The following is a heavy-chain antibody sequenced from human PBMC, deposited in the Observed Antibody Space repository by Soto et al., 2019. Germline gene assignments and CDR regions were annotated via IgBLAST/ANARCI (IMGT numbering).Heavy chain of an antibody. CDR2: ISYDGSNK. Sequence: GGSLRLSCAASGFTFSSYAMHWVRQAPGKGLEWVAVISYDGSNKYYADSVKGRFTISRDNSKNTLYLQMNSLRAEDTAVYYCASYPYGDYVRYYYGMDVWGQGTTVTVSS. CDR3: ASYPYGDYVRYYYGMDV. V-gene: IGHV3-30-3*01. CDR1: GFTFSSYA. J-gene: IGHJ6*02. D-gene: IGHD4-17*01.